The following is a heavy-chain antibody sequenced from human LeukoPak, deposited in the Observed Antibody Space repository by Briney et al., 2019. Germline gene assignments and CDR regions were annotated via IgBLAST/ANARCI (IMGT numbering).Heavy chain of an antibody. Sequence: GGSLRLSCVVSGFTFATYAMTWVRQTPGKGLEWVSSISGSGGNTYNADSVKGRFTISRDNSKNTLYLQMNSLRAEDTAVYYCAKDLRSDGSGSPSGYLDVWGKGTTVTVYS. CDR1: GFTFATYA. D-gene: IGHD3-10*01. CDR3: AKDLRSDGSGSPSGYLDV. J-gene: IGHJ6*03. V-gene: IGHV3-23*01. CDR2: ISGSGGNT.